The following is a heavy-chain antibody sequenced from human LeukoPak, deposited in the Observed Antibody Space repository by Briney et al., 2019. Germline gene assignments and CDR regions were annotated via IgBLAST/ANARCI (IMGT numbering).Heavy chain of an antibody. J-gene: IGHJ4*02. CDR3: ARDLPSTSNWELDF. Sequence: GASVRVSCKASGYTFTDYFIHWVRQAPGQGLEWMGGFNSNSGVTDDAQNFQVRVTMTRDTSISTAYMELSRLTSDDTAVYYCARDLPSTSNWELDFWGQGTLVIVSS. CDR1: GYTFTDYF. CDR2: FNSNSGVT. V-gene: IGHV1-2*02. D-gene: IGHD1-26*01.